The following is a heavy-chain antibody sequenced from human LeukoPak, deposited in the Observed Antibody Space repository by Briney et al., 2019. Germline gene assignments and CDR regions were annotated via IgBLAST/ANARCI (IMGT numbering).Heavy chain of an antibody. CDR2: INPNSGGT. J-gene: IGHJ4*02. CDR3: ARIYYYDSSGYGSNYFDY. V-gene: IGHV1-2*02. D-gene: IGHD3-22*01. CDR1: GYTFAGYY. Sequence: ASVKFSCKASGYTFAGYYMHWVRQVPGQGLEWMGWINPNSGGTNYAQKFQGRVTMTRDTSISTAYMELSRLRSDNTAVYYCARIYYYDSSGYGSNYFDYWGQGTLVTVSS.